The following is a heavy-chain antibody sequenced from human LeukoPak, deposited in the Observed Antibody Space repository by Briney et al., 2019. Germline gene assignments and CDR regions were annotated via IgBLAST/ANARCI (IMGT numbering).Heavy chain of an antibody. CDR1: GGSFSGYY. D-gene: IGHD5-12*01. CDR2: INHSGST. Sequence: SETLSLTCAVYGGSFSGYYWSWMRQPPGKGLEWIGEINHSGSTNYNPSLKSRVTISVDTSKNQFSLKLSSVTAADTGIYYCARHSRSGYIGYENAFDIWGQGTMVTVSS. J-gene: IGHJ3*02. V-gene: IGHV4-34*01. CDR3: ARHSRSGYIGYENAFDI.